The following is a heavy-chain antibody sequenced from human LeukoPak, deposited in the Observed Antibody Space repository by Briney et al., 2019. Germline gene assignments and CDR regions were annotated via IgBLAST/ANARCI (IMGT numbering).Heavy chain of an antibody. D-gene: IGHD5-12*01. J-gene: IGHJ3*02. CDR1: GYTFTSYA. V-gene: IGHV7-4-1*02. CDR2: INTNTGNP. Sequence: ASVKVSCKASGYTFTSYAMNWVRQAPGQGLEWMGWINTNTGNPTYAQGFTGRFVFSLDTSVSTAYLQISSLKAEDTAVYYCARVGRYSGYDHDAFDIWGQGTMVTVSS. CDR3: ARVGRYSGYDHDAFDI.